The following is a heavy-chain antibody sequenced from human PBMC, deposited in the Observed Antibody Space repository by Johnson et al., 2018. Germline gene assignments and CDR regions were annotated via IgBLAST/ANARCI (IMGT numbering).Heavy chain of an antibody. CDR3: ARDSGIIVAPAPDAFDI. CDR1: GFTFRTYT. V-gene: IGHV3-21*06. CDR2: IRGSILYK. J-gene: IGHJ3*02. Sequence: EVQLVETGGGLVKPGGSLSLSCAASGFTFRTYTMSWVRQAPGPGLEWVSSIRGSILYKYYADSMKGRFPISRDNAKNLLYLHMSGLRAEDTAVYYFARDSGIIVAPAPDAFDIWGQGTMVTVSS. D-gene: IGHD1-26*01.